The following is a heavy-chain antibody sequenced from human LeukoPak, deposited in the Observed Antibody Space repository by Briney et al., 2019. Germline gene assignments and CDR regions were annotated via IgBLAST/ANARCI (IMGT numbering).Heavy chain of an antibody. V-gene: IGHV1-2*02. CDR1: GYTFTGYY. D-gene: IGHD2-2*01. CDR2: INPNSGGT. CDR3: LLYQLLSANPDWFDP. J-gene: IGHJ5*02. Sequence: ASVKVSCKASGYTFTGYYMHWVRQAPGQGLEWMGWINPNSGGTNYAQKFQGRVTMTRDTSISTAYMELSRLRSDDTAVYYCLLYQLLSANPDWFDPWSQGTLVTVSS.